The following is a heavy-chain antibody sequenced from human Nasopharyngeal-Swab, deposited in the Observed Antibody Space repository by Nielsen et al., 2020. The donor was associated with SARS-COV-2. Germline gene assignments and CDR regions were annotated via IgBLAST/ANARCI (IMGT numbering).Heavy chain of an antibody. V-gene: IGHV3-30*03. Sequence: GESLKISCAASGFTFSSYGMHWVRQAPGKGLEWVAVISYDGSNKYYADSVKGRFTISRDNSKNTLYLQMNSLRAEDTAVYYCARGHNTYCGGDCYSLAPDYWGQGTLVNISS. CDR3: ARGHNTYCGGDCYSLAPDY. CDR1: GFTFSSYG. CDR2: ISYDGSNK. J-gene: IGHJ4*02. D-gene: IGHD2-21*02.